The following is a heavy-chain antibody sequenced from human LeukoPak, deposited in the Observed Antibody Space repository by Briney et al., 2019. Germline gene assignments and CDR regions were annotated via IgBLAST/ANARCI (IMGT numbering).Heavy chain of an antibody. Sequence: PSETLSLTCTVSGGSISSGGYYWSWIRQHPGKGLEWIGYIYYSGSTYYNPSLKSRVTMSVDTSKNQISLRLSSVTAADTAVYYCARSYDSWSGYFSWGQGTLVTVSS. CDR1: GGSISSGGYY. J-gene: IGHJ5*02. V-gene: IGHV4-31*03. CDR3: ARSYDSWSGYFS. CDR2: IYYSGST. D-gene: IGHD3-3*01.